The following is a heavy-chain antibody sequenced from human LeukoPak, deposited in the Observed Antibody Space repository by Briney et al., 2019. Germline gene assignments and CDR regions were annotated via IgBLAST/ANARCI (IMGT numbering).Heavy chain of an antibody. CDR2: ISAYNGNT. D-gene: IGHD6-13*01. Sequence: ASVKVSCNASGYTFTSYGISWVRQAPGQGLEWMGWISAYNGNTNYAQKLQGRVTMTTDTSSSTADMERRSLRSDDTAVYYCARWRSVYSSSWRGWYFDLWGRGTLVTVSS. J-gene: IGHJ2*01. CDR1: GYTFTSYG. V-gene: IGHV1-18*01. CDR3: ARWRSVYSSSWRGWYFDL.